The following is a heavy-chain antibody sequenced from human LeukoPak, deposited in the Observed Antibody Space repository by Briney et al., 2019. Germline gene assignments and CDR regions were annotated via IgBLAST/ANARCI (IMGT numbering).Heavy chain of an antibody. CDR1: GGSISSYY. CDR3: ARDLWFGDLHGFDP. D-gene: IGHD3-10*01. V-gene: IGHV4-59*01. Sequence: SETLSLTCTVSGGSISSYYWSWIRQPPGKGLEWIGYIYYSGSTNCNPSLKSRVTISVDTSKNQFSLKLSSVTAADTAVYYCARDLWFGDLHGFDPWGQGTLVTVSS. CDR2: IYYSGST. J-gene: IGHJ5*02.